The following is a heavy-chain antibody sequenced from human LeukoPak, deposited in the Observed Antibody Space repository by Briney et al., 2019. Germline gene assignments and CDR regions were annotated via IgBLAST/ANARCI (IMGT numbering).Heavy chain of an antibody. CDR1: GFTFSSST. V-gene: IGHV3-23*01. J-gene: IGHJ4*02. CDR3: ATHLIAMVRGVITLYYFDY. D-gene: IGHD3-10*01. CDR2: ISGSGGST. Sequence: PGGSLRLSSVAPGFTFSSSTMSSVRQAPGKGLEWVSAISGSGGSTYYADSVKGRFTISRDNAKNTLYLQMNSLRAEDTAVYYCATHLIAMVRGVITLYYFDYWGQGTLVTVSS.